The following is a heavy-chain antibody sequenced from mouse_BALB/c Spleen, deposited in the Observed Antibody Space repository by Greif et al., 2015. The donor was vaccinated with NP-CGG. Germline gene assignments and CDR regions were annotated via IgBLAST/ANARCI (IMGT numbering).Heavy chain of an antibody. CDR1: GFTFSSYG. J-gene: IGHJ3*01. CDR3: ARHEWAY. Sequence: DVMLVESGGGLVKPGGSLKLSCAASGFTFSSYGMSWVRQTPEKRLEWVATISGGGSYTYYPDSVKGRFTISRDNAKNNLYLQMSSLRSEDTALYYCARHEWAYWGQGTLVTVSA. CDR2: ISGGGSYT. V-gene: IGHV5-9-2*01.